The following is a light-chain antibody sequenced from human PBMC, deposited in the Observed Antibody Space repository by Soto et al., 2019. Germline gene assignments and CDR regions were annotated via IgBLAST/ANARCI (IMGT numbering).Light chain of an antibody. J-gene: IGKJ2*01. V-gene: IGKV3-20*01. CDR2: GAS. CDR1: QNVATMY. CDR3: QQYGTSPRYT. Sequence: EIVLTQSPGALSLSPGETATLSCRASQNVATMYLSWYQQKPGQAPRLLIYGASSRATGISDRFSGSGSGTDFTLTISRLEPEDFAVYYCQQYGTSPRYTFGQGTKLEIK.